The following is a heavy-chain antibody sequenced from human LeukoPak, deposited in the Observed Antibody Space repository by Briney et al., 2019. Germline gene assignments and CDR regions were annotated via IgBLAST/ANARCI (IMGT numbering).Heavy chain of an antibody. V-gene: IGHV3-7*02. J-gene: IGHJ4*02. CDR1: GFTFSRYW. CDR3: EGGTY. D-gene: IGHD3-16*01. Sequence: PGGSLRLSCAASGFTFSRYWMNWVRQAPGKGLEWVANIKQDGSETYYVDSVRGRFTISRDNAKNSLFLQMNSLRAEDTAVYYCEGGTYWGQGTLVTVSS. CDR2: IKQDGSET.